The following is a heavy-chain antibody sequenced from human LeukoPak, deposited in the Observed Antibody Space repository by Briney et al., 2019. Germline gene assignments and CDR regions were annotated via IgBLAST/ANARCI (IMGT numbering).Heavy chain of an antibody. Sequence: SQTLSLTCAVSGGSVSSGGYSRSWIRQPPGKGLEWIGYIYHSGSTYYNPSLKSRVTISVDRSKNQFSLKLSSVTAADTAVYYCARGYCSGGSCYSFDYWGQGTLVTVSS. CDR3: ARGYCSGGSCYSFDY. V-gene: IGHV4-30-2*01. D-gene: IGHD2-15*01. J-gene: IGHJ4*02. CDR1: GGSVSSGGYS. CDR2: IYHSGST.